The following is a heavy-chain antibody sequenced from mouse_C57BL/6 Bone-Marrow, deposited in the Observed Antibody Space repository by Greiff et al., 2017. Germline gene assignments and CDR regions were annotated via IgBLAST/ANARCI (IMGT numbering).Heavy chain of an antibody. Sequence: VQLQQPGAELVKPGASVKLSCKASGYTFTSYWMQWVKQRPGQGLEWIGEIDPSDSYTNYTQKFKGKATLTVDTSASTAYMQLSSLTSEDTAVYYCARWGLLLRGAWCAYWGQGTLVTVSA. CDR1: GYTFTSYW. CDR2: IDPSDSYT. D-gene: IGHD1-1*01. J-gene: IGHJ3*01. V-gene: IGHV1-50*01. CDR3: ARWGLLLRGAWCAY.